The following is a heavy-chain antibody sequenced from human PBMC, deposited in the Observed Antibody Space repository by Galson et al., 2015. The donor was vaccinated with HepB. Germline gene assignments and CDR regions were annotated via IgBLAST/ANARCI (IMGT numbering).Heavy chain of an antibody. CDR3: AKDMLHSGIAVAGPPEH. J-gene: IGHJ1*01. D-gene: IGHD6-19*01. Sequence: SLRLSCAASGFTFSSYAMSWVRQAPGKGLEWVSAISGSGGSTYYADSVKGRFTIFRDNSKNTLYLQMNSLRAEDTAVYYCAKDMLHSGIAVAGPPEHWGQGTLVTVSS. CDR1: GFTFSSYA. CDR2: ISGSGGST. V-gene: IGHV3-23*01.